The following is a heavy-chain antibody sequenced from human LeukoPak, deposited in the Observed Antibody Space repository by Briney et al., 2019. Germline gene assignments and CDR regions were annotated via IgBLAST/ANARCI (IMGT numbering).Heavy chain of an antibody. D-gene: IGHD4/OR15-4a*01. J-gene: IGHJ4*02. CDR2: ITLYSDTT. CDR1: GGSISSGDHY. Sequence: SETLSLTCSVSGGSISSGDHYWIWIRQPPGGGLEWMGFITLYSDTTSYNPSLKSRLMISIDTSKHQFSLTLTSVTAADTAVYFCARGFDYDFAEYWGQGTLVTVSS. V-gene: IGHV4-30-4*01. CDR3: ARGFDYDFAEY.